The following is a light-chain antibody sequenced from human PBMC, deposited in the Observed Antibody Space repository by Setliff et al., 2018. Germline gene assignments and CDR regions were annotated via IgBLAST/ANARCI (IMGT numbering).Light chain of an antibody. J-gene: IGLJ1*01. CDR1: SRDVGGYNF. CDR3: SSYAGSDNYV. Sequence: QSVLTQPPSASGSPGQSVTISCTGTSRDVGGYNFVSWYQQHPGKAPKLSISEVTERPSGVPDRFSGSKSGNTSSLTVSGLQAEDEADYYCSSYAGSDNYVFGTGTKVTVL. V-gene: IGLV2-8*01. CDR2: EVT.